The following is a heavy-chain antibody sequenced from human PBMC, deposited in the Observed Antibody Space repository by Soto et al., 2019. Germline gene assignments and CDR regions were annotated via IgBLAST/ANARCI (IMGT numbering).Heavy chain of an antibody. CDR1: GFIFSSYA. Sequence: EVQLLESGGGLVQPGGSLRLSCAASGFIFSSYAMSWVRQAPGKGLEWVSAISGSGGSTYYADSVKGRFTISRDNSKNTLYLQMNSLRADDTAVYYRAKVRVSPMVPYDAFDIWGQGTMVTVSS. CDR3: AKVRVSPMVPYDAFDI. CDR2: ISGSGGST. J-gene: IGHJ3*02. V-gene: IGHV3-23*01. D-gene: IGHD3-10*01.